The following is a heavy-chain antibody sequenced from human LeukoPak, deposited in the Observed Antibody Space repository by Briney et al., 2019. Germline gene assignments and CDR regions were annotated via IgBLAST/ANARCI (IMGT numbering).Heavy chain of an antibody. D-gene: IGHD3-16*01. CDR2: ISSSGSTI. V-gene: IGHV3-48*03. Sequence: GGSLRLSCAASGFTFSSYEMNWVRQAPGKGLEWVSYISSSGSTIYYADSVKGRFTISRDNAKNSLYLQMNSLRAEDTAVYYCARAASRLPFDYWGQGTLVTVSS. CDR3: ARAASRLPFDY. CDR1: GFTFSSYE. J-gene: IGHJ4*02.